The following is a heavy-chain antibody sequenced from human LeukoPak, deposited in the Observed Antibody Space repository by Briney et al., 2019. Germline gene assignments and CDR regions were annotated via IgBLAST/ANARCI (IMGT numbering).Heavy chain of an antibody. CDR1: GYTFTGYY. Sequence: ASVKVSCKASGYTFTGYYMHWVRQATGQGLEWMGWMNPNSGNTGYAQKFQGRVTITRNTSIGTAYMELSSLRSEDTAVYYCARARGVVAASTGYYYMDVWGKGTTVTVSS. CDR3: ARARGVVAASTGYYYMDV. D-gene: IGHD2-15*01. V-gene: IGHV1-8*03. J-gene: IGHJ6*03. CDR2: MNPNSGNT.